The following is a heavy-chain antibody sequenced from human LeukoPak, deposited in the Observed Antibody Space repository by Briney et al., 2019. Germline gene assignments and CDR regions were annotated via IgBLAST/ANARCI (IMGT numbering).Heavy chain of an antibody. CDR2: INHSGST. Sequence: SETLSLTCQVYGGSFSGYYWSWIRQPPGKGLEWIGEINHSGSTNYNPSLKSRVTISVDTSKNQFSLKLSSVTAADTVVYYCARRGVVPAARRQFDYWGQGTLVTVSS. V-gene: IGHV4-34*01. D-gene: IGHD2-2*01. CDR1: GGSFSGYY. J-gene: IGHJ4*02. CDR3: ARRGVVPAARRQFDY.